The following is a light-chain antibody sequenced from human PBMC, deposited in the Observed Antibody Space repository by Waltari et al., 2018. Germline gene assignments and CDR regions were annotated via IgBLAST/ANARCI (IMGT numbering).Light chain of an antibody. CDR2: YAT. CDR3: HQSSSFPWT. Sequence: ECVLTQSPDFQSATPKERVTITCRASQSIASHLPWYQQKAAQSPTLLIKYATQSFSGVPSRFSGSGSGTYFTLTINGLEAEDAATYYCHQSSSFPWTFGQGTKVEIK. J-gene: IGKJ1*01. CDR1: QSIASH. V-gene: IGKV6-21*01.